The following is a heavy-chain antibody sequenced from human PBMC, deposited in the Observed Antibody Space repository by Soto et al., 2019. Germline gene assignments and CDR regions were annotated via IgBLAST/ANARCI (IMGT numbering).Heavy chain of an antibody. CDR2: INADNGNT. Sequence: QVQLVQSGAEVKKPGASVKVSCKASGYTFTTYTMHWVRQAPGQRLEWMGWINADNGNTKYSQKFQGRVTITRDTSASTAYMELSSLRSEDTAVYYGARDWEYSGYAQPDYWGQGTLVTVSS. J-gene: IGHJ4*02. CDR3: ARDWEYSGYAQPDY. D-gene: IGHD5-12*01. CDR1: GYTFTTYT. V-gene: IGHV1-3*01.